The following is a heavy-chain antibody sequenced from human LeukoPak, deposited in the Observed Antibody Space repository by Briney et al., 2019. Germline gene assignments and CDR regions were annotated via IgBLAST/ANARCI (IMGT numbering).Heavy chain of an antibody. V-gene: IGHV4-59*11. CDR2: ISDSGST. CDR1: GGSLSTHH. D-gene: IGHD3-22*01. J-gene: IGHJ4*02. Sequence: PSETRSLTGVVSGGSLSTHHGSGIRKSPGRGRERIGYISDSGSTNYNPSLKSRVTISVDTSKNQFSLMLSSVTAADTAVYYCARGYDSSAYYPFNYWGQGTLVTVSS. CDR3: ARGYDSSAYYPFNY.